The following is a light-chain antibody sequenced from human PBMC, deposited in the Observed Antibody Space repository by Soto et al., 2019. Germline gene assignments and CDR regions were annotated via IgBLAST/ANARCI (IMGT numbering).Light chain of an antibody. J-gene: IGKJ1*01. CDR1: QSISNY. V-gene: IGKV1-39*01. Sequence: DIQMTQSPSSLSASAGDRVTITCRASQSISNYLNWYQQEAGKAPKLLIYAASSLQSVVPSRFSGSGSGTDFTLTINSLQPEDFATYYCQQYYSTPTWTFGQGTKVEVK. CDR3: QQYYSTPTWT. CDR2: AAS.